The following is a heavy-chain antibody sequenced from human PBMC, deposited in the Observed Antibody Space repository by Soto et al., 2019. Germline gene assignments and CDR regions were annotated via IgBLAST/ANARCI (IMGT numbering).Heavy chain of an antibody. Sequence: QVQLVQSGAEVKKPGSSVKVSCKASAGTFSSYAISWLRQAPGQGLEWMGGIIPIPGTANYAQKFQGRVTITADESTSTAYMELSSRRSEDTAVYYCARSQGSSTSLEIYYYYYYGMDVWGQGTTVTVSS. CDR1: AGTFSSYA. CDR2: IIPIPGTA. CDR3: ARSQGSSTSLEIYYYYYYGMDV. D-gene: IGHD2-2*01. V-gene: IGHV1-69*01. J-gene: IGHJ6*02.